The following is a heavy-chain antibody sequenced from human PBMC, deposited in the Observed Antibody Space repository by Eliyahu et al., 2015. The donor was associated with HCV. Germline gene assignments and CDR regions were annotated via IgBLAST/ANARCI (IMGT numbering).Heavy chain of an antibody. CDR3: ARGDFWSGLLGFYYHYGLDV. V-gene: IGHV3-74*01. Sequence: EVQVVESGGGLVQPGGSLRLSCVASGFILSSYWMYWVRQAPGKGLVWVSHINSDGSSINYADSVKGRFTISRDNAKNTLYLQMNSLRAEDTAVYYCARGDFWSGLLGFYYHYGLDVWGQGTTVTVSS. J-gene: IGHJ6*02. CDR2: INSDGSSI. D-gene: IGHD3-3*01. CDR1: GFILSSYW.